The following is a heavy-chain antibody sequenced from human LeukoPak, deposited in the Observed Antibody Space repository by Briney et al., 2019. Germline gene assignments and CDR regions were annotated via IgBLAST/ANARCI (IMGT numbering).Heavy chain of an antibody. V-gene: IGHV1-8*01. Sequence: ASVKVSCKASGYAFTSYDINWVRQATGQGLEWMGWMNPNSGNTGYAQKFQGRVTMTRSTSISTAYMELSSLRSEDTAVYYCARAKYDYGDYRFDYWGQGTLVTVSS. J-gene: IGHJ4*02. D-gene: IGHD4-17*01. CDR2: MNPNSGNT. CDR3: ARAKYDYGDYRFDY. CDR1: GYAFTSYD.